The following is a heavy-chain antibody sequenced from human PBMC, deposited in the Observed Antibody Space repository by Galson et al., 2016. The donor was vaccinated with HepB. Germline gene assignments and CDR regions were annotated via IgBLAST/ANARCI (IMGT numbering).Heavy chain of an antibody. Sequence: SLRLSCAASGFTFNSHSLHWARQAPGKGLEWVAVISHDGTNIYYADSVRGRFTISRDNSNNTLSLQMNSLRPEDTAVYHCARDEGGYNGDDSYYFDFWGQGTLVTVSS. CDR3: ARDEGGYNGDDSYYFDF. J-gene: IGHJ4*02. D-gene: IGHD5-12*01. V-gene: IGHV3-30-3*01. CDR2: ISHDGTNI. CDR1: GFTFNSHS.